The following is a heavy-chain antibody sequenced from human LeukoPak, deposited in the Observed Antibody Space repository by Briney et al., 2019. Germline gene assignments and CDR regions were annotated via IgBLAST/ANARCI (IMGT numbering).Heavy chain of an antibody. CDR2: MYYSGST. D-gene: IGHD3-22*01. Sequence: PSQTLSLTCTVSGGSISSGDYYWSWIRQPPGKGLEWIAYMYYSGSTCYNPSLKSRVTMSADTSKNQLSLKLSSVTAADTAVYYCARPYYYDSRIDPWGQGILVTVSS. CDR3: ARPYYYDSRIDP. V-gene: IGHV4-30-4*01. CDR1: GGSISSGDYY. J-gene: IGHJ5*02.